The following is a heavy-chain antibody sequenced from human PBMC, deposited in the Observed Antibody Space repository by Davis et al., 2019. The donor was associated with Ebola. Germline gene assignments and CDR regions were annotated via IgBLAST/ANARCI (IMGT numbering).Heavy chain of an antibody. CDR2: INSDGSST. V-gene: IGHV3-74*01. D-gene: IGHD3-9*01. J-gene: IGHJ4*02. CDR1: GFTFSSYW. Sequence: PGGSLRLSCAASGFTFSSYWMHWVRQAPGKGLVWVSRINSDGSSTSYADSVKGRFTISRDNAKNSLYLQMNSLRAEDMALYYCAKGAFDWLLHYFDYWGQGTLVTVSS. CDR3: AKGAFDWLLHYFDY.